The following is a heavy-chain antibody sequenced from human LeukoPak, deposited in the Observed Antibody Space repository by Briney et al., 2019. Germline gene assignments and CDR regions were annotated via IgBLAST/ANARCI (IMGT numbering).Heavy chain of an antibody. CDR2: IYYSGST. Sequence: SETLSLTCTVSGGSISSGGYYWSWIRQPPGKGLEWIGSIYYSGSTYYNPSLKSRVTISVDTSKNQFSLKLSSVTAADTAVYYCARDGRQWLAQAAIDYWGQGTLVTVSS. CDR3: ARDGRQWLAQAAIDY. V-gene: IGHV4-39*07. CDR1: GGSISSGGYY. J-gene: IGHJ4*02. D-gene: IGHD6-19*01.